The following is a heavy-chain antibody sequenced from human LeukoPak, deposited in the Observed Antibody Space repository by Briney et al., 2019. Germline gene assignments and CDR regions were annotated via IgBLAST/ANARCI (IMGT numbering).Heavy chain of an antibody. D-gene: IGHD4-17*01. CDR1: GFTFSSYS. J-gene: IGHJ4*02. CDR3: ARAHDYGDSDY. V-gene: IGHV3-21*01. CDR2: VSSSSSYM. Sequence: GGSLRLSCAASGFTFSSYSMNWVRQAPGKGLEWVSSVSSSSSYMYYADSVKGRFTISRDNAKNSLYLQMNSLRAEDTAVYYCARAHDYGDSDYWGQGTLVTVSS.